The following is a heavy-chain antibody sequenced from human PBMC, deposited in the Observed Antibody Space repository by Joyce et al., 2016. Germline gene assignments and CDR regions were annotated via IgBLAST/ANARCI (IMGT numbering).Heavy chain of an antibody. V-gene: IGHV3-21*02. Sequence: EVQLVESGGGLVKPGGSLRISCAASGFTFSTSSMSWFRRAPGEGREWVSAISSDSTYIFYADSVKGRFTVSRDNAKNALYLQMNSLRAEDTAVFFCARGGIVYDYSMDLWGQGTTVTVSS. CDR3: ARGGIVYDYSMDL. D-gene: IGHD3-22*01. CDR1: GFTFSTSS. J-gene: IGHJ6*02. CDR2: ISSDSTYI.